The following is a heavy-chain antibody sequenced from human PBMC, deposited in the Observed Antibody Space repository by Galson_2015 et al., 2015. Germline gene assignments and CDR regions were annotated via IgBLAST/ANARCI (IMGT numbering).Heavy chain of an antibody. Sequence: SVKVSCKASGYTFTSYDINWVRQATGQGLEWMGWMNPNSGNTGYPQKFQGRVTMTRNTSISTAYMELSSLRSEDTAVYYCARRIAPDGIAVAKVLNDYWGQGTLVTVSS. D-gene: IGHD6-19*01. CDR2: MNPNSGNT. CDR3: ARRIAPDGIAVAKVLNDY. CDR1: GYTFTSYD. V-gene: IGHV1-8*01. J-gene: IGHJ4*02.